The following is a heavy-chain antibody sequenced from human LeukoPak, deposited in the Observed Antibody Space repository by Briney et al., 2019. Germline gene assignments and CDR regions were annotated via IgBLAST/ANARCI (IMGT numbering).Heavy chain of an antibody. CDR1: GGTFSSYA. D-gene: IGHD3-22*01. V-gene: IGHV1-69*13. CDR2: IIPIFGTA. Sequence: GASVKVSCKASGGTFSSYAISWVRQAPGQGLEWMGGIIPIFGTANYAQKFQDRVTITADESTSTAYMELSSLRSEDTAVYYCASPDYDSSGYYLFLWGQGTLVTVSS. J-gene: IGHJ4*02. CDR3: ASPDYDSSGYYLFL.